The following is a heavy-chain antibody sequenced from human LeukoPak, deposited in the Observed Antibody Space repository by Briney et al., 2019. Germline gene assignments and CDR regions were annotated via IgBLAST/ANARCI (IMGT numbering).Heavy chain of an antibody. CDR2: ISYDGSNK. CDR3: ASGRQWLRFPFDY. CDR1: GFIFRNYA. D-gene: IGHD5-12*01. Sequence: GRSLRLSCAASGFIFRNYAIHWVRQAPGKGLEWVAVISYDGSNKYYADSVKGRFTISRDDSKNTLYLQMNSLRAEDTAVYYCASGRQWLRFPFDYWGQGTLVTVSS. J-gene: IGHJ4*02. V-gene: IGHV3-30-3*01.